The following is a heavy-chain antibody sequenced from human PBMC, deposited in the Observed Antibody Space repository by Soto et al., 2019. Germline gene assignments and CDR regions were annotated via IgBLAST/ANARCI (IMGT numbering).Heavy chain of an antibody. J-gene: IGHJ4*02. Sequence: PSETLSLTCAVYGGSFSGYYWSWIRQPPGKGLEWIGEINHSGSTNYNPSLKSRVTISVDTSKNQFSLKLSSVTAADTAVYYCARGIGIAARPKNLYYFDYWGQGTLVTVSS. V-gene: IGHV4-34*01. D-gene: IGHD6-6*01. CDR2: INHSGST. CDR3: ARGIGIAARPKNLYYFDY. CDR1: GGSFSGYY.